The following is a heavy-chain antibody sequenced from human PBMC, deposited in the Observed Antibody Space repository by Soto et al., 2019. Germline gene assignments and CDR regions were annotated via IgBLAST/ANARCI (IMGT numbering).Heavy chain of an antibody. V-gene: IGHV1-18*01. CDR2: ISAYNGNT. Sequence: QVQLVQSGAEVKKPGASVKVSCKASGYTFTSYGISWVRQAPGQGLEWMGWISAYNGNTNYAQKLQGRVTITTDTSTSTAYMELRSLRPDDTAVYYCVVAAQPYYFDYWGQGTLVTVSS. J-gene: IGHJ4*02. CDR3: VVAAQPYYFDY. D-gene: IGHD2-15*01. CDR1: GYTFTSYG.